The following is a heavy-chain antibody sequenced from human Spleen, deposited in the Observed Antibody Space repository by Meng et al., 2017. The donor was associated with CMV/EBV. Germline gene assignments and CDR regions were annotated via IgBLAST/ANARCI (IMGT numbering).Heavy chain of an antibody. CDR2: ISHDGMII. Sequence: GGSLRLSCAASGFKFSDYGMNWVRQAPGKGLEWVGFISHDGMIIYYADSLKGRFTISRDNSKNTLYLQMSSLRGDDTAIYYCALIWGRTFDYWGQGTLVTVSS. CDR1: GFKFSDYG. D-gene: IGHD7-27*01. CDR3: ALIWGRTFDY. J-gene: IGHJ4*02. V-gene: IGHV3-30*03.